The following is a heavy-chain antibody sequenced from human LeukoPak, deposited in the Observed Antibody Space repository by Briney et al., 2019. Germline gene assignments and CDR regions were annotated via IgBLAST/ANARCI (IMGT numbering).Heavy chain of an antibody. CDR3: TRRLDD. V-gene: IGHV3-7*01. CDR1: GFSFNSDW. J-gene: IGHJ4*02. D-gene: IGHD3-16*01. Sequence: GGSLRHSCAASGFSFNSDWMDWVRQAPGKGLEWVANIKHDEGEKNYLDSVKGRFTISRDNAQNSLYLQMNGLRVEDTAVYYCTRRLDDWGQGTLVTVSS. CDR2: IKHDEGEK.